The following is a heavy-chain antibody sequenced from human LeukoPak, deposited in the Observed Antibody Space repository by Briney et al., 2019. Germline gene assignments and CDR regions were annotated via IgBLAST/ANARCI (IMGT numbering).Heavy chain of an antibody. D-gene: IGHD3-9*01. Sequence: ASVKVSCKVSGYTLTELSMHWVLQAPGKGLEWMGGFDPEDGETIYAQKFQGRVTMTEDTSTDTAYMELSSLRSEDTAVYYCATTGYYSDAFDIWGQGTMVTVSS. CDR2: FDPEDGET. CDR3: ATTGYYSDAFDI. CDR1: GYTLTELS. J-gene: IGHJ3*02. V-gene: IGHV1-24*01.